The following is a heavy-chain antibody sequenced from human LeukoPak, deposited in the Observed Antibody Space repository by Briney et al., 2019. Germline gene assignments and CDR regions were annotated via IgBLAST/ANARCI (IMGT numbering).Heavy chain of an antibody. V-gene: IGHV3-30*18. D-gene: IGHD5-12*01. CDR3: AKEVGYGSPYFDY. CDR2: ISYDGSNK. J-gene: IGHJ4*02. CDR1: GFTFSSYG. Sequence: GGSLRLSCAASGFTFSSYGMHWVRQAPGKGLEWVAVISYDGSNKYYADSVKGRFTISRDNSKNTLYLQMNNARVDDTAVYYCAKEVGYGSPYFDYWGQGTLVTVSS.